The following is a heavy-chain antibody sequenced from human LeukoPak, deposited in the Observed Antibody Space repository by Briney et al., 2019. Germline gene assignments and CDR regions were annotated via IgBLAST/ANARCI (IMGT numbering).Heavy chain of an antibody. V-gene: IGHV4-59*01. J-gene: IGHJ4*02. Sequence: SETLSLTCSVSGGSISSYWNWIRQPPGKGLEWIGYISYSGSTNYNPSLKSGSTNYNPSLKSRVTISVDTSKNQFSLKLSSVTAADTAVYYCARSESSGWYRGTFDYWGQGALVTVS. CDR2: ISYSGSTNYNPSLKSGST. CDR1: GGSISSY. CDR3: ARSESSGWYRGTFDY. D-gene: IGHD6-19*01.